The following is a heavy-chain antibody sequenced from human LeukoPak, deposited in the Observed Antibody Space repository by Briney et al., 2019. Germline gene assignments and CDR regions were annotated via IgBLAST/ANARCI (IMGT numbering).Heavy chain of an antibody. V-gene: IGHV3-11*01. Sequence: GGSLRLSCAASGFTFSDYYMSWIRQAPGKGLEWVSYISSSGSTIYYADSARGRFTISRDNAKNSLYLQMNSLRAEDTAVYYCARVRLGSSWYFDYWGQGTLVTVSS. CDR1: GFTFSDYY. J-gene: IGHJ4*02. CDR3: ARVRLGSSWYFDY. D-gene: IGHD6-13*01. CDR2: ISSSGSTI.